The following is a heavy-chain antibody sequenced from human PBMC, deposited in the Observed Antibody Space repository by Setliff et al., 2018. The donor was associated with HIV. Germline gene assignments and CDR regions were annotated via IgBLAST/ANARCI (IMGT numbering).Heavy chain of an antibody. J-gene: IGHJ4*02. V-gene: IGHV4-4*07. CDR1: DSGTYY. CDR2: VSSRGDT. CDR3: ARAAAGNTGPFDL. Sequence: SETLSLTCTVSDSGTYYWSWIRQPAGKGLEWIGRVSSRGDTNYNPSLKSRVTMSVDTSKNQFSLKLTSVTASYTAVYYCARAAAGNTGPFDLWGQGTLVTVSS. D-gene: IGHD4-17*01.